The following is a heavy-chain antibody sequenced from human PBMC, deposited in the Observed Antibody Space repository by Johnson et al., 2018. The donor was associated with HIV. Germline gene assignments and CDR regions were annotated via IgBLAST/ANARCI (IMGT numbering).Heavy chain of an antibody. CDR3: ARESNGDYVAFDI. Sequence: QVQLVESGGGVVQPGGSLRLSCAASGFTFSSYGMHWVRQAPGKGLEWVALISYDGSNKYYADSVKGRFTISRDDSRNTLHLQMNSLRAEDTAVYYCARESNGDYVAFDIWGQGTMVTVSS. V-gene: IGHV3-30*19. CDR1: GFTFSSYG. D-gene: IGHD4-17*01. J-gene: IGHJ3*02. CDR2: ISYDGSNK.